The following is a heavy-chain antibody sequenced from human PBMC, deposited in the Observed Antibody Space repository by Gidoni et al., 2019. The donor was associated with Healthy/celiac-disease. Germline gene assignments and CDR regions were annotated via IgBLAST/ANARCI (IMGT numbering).Heavy chain of an antibody. V-gene: IGHV3-33*01. Sequence: QVQLVESGGGVVQPGRSLRLSCAASGFTFSSYGMHWVRQAPGKGLEWVAVIWYDGSNKYYADSVKGRFTISRDNSKNTLYLQMNSLRAEDTAVYYCARDRRGYDFWSGYPGYWGQGTLVTVSS. CDR1: GFTFSSYG. CDR3: ARDRRGYDFWSGYPGY. D-gene: IGHD3-3*01. CDR2: IWYDGSNK. J-gene: IGHJ4*02.